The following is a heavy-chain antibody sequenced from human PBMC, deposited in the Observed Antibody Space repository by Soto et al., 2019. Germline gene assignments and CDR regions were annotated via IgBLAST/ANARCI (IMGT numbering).Heavy chain of an antibody. CDR3: AEALILTGYSNWFDP. V-gene: IGHV4-39*01. CDR1: GGSISSSSYY. Sequence: SETLSLTCTVSGGSISSSSYYWGWIRQPRGKGLEWIGSIYYSGSTYYNPSLKSRVTISVDTSKNQFSLKLSSVTAAATAVYYCAEALILTGYSNWFDPWGQGTLVTAPQ. D-gene: IGHD3-9*01. J-gene: IGHJ5*02. CDR2: IYYSGST.